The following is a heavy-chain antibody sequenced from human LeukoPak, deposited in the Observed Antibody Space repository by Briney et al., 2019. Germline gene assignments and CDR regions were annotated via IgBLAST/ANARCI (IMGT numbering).Heavy chain of an antibody. V-gene: IGHV3-9*01. J-gene: IGHJ6*02. CDR2: ISWNSGSI. CDR1: GFTFDDYA. CDR3: AKGYCSGGSCYPSYYYGMDV. Sequence: GGPLRLSCAASGFTFDDYAMHWVRQAPGKGLEWVSGISWNSGSIGYADSVKGRFTISRDNAKNSLYLQMNSLRAEDTALYYCAKGYCSGGSCYPSYYYGMDVWGQGTTVTVSS. D-gene: IGHD2-15*01.